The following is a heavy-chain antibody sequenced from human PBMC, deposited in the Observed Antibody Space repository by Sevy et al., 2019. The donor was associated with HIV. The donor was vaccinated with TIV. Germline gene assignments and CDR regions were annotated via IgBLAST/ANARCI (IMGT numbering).Heavy chain of an antibody. D-gene: IGHD3-22*01. CDR3: ARLRYSDPSGQWEGGGADYFDY. CDR2: INPNTGDT. J-gene: IGHJ4*02. V-gene: IGHV1-2*02. Sequence: ASVKVSCSTSGYTFSVHYIYWVRQAAGQGLEWMGWINPNTGDTNFAPKFQGRVTMTRDSSINTAYIELSRLTSADTAVYFCARLRYSDPSGQWEGGGADYFDYWGQGTLVTVSS. CDR1: GYTFSVHY.